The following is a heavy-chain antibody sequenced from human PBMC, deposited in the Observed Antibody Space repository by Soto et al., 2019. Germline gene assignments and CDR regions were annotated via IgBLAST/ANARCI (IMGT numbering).Heavy chain of an antibody. CDR3: ARDRGVAPPVAGNTHYYYYMDV. CDR2: ISANNGNT. Sequence: QDQLVQSGVEVKKPGASVKVSCKASGYSFTNYGITWVRQAPGQGLEGRGWISANNGNTNYAQKFQGRVTMTTDASTSTAYLELRSLRSDDTAVYYCARDRGVAPPVAGNTHYYYYMDVWGKGTTVTVSS. J-gene: IGHJ6*03. CDR1: GYSFTNYG. V-gene: IGHV1-18*01. D-gene: IGHD6-19*01.